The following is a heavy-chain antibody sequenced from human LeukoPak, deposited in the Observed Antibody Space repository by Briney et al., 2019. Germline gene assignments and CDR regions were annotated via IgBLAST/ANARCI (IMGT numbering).Heavy chain of an antibody. D-gene: IGHD4-17*01. CDR1: GFTFSSYA. Sequence: GESLRLSCAASGFTFSSYAMSWVRQAPGKGLEWVSAISGSGGSTYYADSVKGRFTISRDNSKNTLYLQMNSLRAEDTAVYYCAKKNGKVFTVTTPRLWFDPWGQGTLVTVSS. V-gene: IGHV3-23*01. J-gene: IGHJ5*02. CDR3: AKKNGKVFTVTTPRLWFDP. CDR2: ISGSGGST.